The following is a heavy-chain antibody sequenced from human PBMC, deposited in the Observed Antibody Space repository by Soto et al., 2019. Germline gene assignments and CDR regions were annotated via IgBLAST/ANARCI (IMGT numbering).Heavy chain of an antibody. CDR2: IMPVFHTT. Sequence: QVQLVQSGAEVKKPGSSVKVSCQASGGTFNNFAFTWVRQAPGQGLECLGGIMPVFHTTNIAQTFQDRITIIADDFTNTVYMEMTSLRFDDTAVYYCATATIAPVSATLYHYGMDVWGRGTTVTVSS. CDR1: GGTFNNFA. V-gene: IGHV1-69*01. CDR3: ATATIAPVSATLYHYGMDV. D-gene: IGHD6-25*01. J-gene: IGHJ6*02.